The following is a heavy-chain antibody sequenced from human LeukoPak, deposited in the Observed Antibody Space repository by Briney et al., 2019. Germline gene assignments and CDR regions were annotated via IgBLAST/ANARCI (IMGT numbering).Heavy chain of an antibody. V-gene: IGHV3-33*01. CDR1: AFTFSSYG. D-gene: IGHD6-19*01. CDR2: MWYDGSNK. CDR3: ARAGIAVAGPPHAFDI. Sequence: GRSLTLSCAASAFTFSSYGTDWVRQAPGKGLEWVPVMWYDGSNKYYADSVKGRFTISRDNSKNTLYLQMNSLRAEDTAVYYCARAGIAVAGPPHAFDIWGQGTMVTVSS. J-gene: IGHJ3*02.